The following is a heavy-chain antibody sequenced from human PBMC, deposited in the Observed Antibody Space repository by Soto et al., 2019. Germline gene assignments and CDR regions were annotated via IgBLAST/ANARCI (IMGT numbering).Heavy chain of an antibody. CDR2: SSGSGGTT. CDR1: GFTFSSYA. Sequence: EVQLLESGGGLVQPGGSLRLSCAASGFTFSSYAMTWIRQAPGKGLEWVSSSSGSGGTTDDADSGKGRFDISRDNSKNTLYLQMNSLRAEDTAVYYCAKDAQGTRPDWFDPWGQGTLVTVSS. V-gene: IGHV3-23*01. J-gene: IGHJ5*02. CDR3: AKDAQGTRPDWFDP. D-gene: IGHD2-2*01.